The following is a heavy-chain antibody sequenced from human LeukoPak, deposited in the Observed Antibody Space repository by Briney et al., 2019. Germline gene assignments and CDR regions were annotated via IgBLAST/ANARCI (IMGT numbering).Heavy chain of an antibody. CDR2: ISAYNGNT. Sequence: GASVKVSCKASGYTVTSYGISWVRQAPGQGREWMGWISAYNGNTNYAQKLKGRVTMTTDTSTRTAYMELRSLRSDDTAVYYCARDPSPTHYYDSTGSFDYWGQGTLVTVSS. V-gene: IGHV1-18*01. D-gene: IGHD3-22*01. CDR1: GYTVTSYG. CDR3: ARDPSPTHYYDSTGSFDY. J-gene: IGHJ4*02.